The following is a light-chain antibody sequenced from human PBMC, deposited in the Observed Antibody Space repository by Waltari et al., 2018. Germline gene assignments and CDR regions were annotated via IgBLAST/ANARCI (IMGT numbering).Light chain of an antibody. V-gene: IGKV3-11*01. J-gene: IGKJ5*01. CDR3: QQRSSWPRT. CDR2: SAS. CDR1: QSVSYS. Sequence: EIVLTQSPATLSLSPGERATLSCRASQSVSYSLAWYQQKPGQTPRLLIYSASNRATGIPARFSGSGSGSDFTLTISSLEPEDFAVYYCQQRSSWPRTF.